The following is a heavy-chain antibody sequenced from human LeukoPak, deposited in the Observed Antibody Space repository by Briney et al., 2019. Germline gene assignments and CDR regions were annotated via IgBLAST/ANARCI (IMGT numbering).Heavy chain of an antibody. D-gene: IGHD3-22*01. Sequence: PSETLTLTCTVSGGSISSYYWSWIRQPPGKGLEWIGSIYYSGSTYYNPSLKSRVTISVDTSKNQFSLKLSSVTAADTAVYYCARDSRYYYDSSGSHWGQGTLVTVSS. CDR1: GGSISSYY. CDR3: ARDSRYYYDSSGSH. CDR2: IYYSGST. J-gene: IGHJ4*02. V-gene: IGHV4-39*07.